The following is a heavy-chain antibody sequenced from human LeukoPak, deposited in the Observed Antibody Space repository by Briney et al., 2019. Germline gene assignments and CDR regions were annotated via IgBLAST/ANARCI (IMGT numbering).Heavy chain of an antibody. J-gene: IGHJ4*02. D-gene: IGHD3-22*01. Sequence: PGGSLRLSCAASGFTFSSYGIHWVRQAPGKGLEWVAVISYDGSNKYYADSVKGRFTISRDNAKNSLYLQMDSLRGEDTAVYYCATGGVHYYDSSADYWGQGTLVTVSS. CDR1: GFTFSSYG. CDR3: ATGGVHYYDSSADY. CDR2: ISYDGSNK. V-gene: IGHV3-30*03.